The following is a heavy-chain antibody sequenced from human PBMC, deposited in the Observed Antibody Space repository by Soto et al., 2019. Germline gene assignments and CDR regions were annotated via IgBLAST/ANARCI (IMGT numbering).Heavy chain of an antibody. Sequence: QVQLVQSGAEVKKPGASVKVSCKASGYTFTSHGISWVRLAPGQGLEWMGWISTDNGGTNYAKSLQGRVTMTTDTSRSTAYMVRRRLRSDDRAVYYCARDISYGSGTAYDYWGQGTLVTVSS. V-gene: IGHV1-18*01. CDR3: ARDISYGSGTAYDY. CDR1: GYTFTSHG. CDR2: ISTDNGGT. D-gene: IGHD3-10*01. J-gene: IGHJ4*02.